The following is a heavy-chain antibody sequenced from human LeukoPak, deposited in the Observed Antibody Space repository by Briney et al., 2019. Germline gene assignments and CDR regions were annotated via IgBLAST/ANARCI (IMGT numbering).Heavy chain of an antibody. CDR2: INPNSGDT. J-gene: IGHJ4*02. CDR3: ARGDLRFDY. V-gene: IGHV1-2*04. CDR1: GGTFSSYA. Sequence: ASVKVSCKASGGTFSSYAISWVRQAPGQGLEWMGWINPNSGDTKYAQKFQGWVTMTGDTSTSTAYMELRSLRSDDTAVYYCARGDLRFDYWGQGTLVTVSS.